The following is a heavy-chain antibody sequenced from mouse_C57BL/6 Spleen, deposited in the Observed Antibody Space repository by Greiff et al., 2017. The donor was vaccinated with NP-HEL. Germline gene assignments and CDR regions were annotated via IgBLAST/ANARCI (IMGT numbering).Heavy chain of an antibody. CDR2: IDPSDSYT. CDR3: AGRGGTEYFDY. J-gene: IGHJ2*01. Sequence: QVQLQQPGAELVKPGASVKLSCKASGYTFTSYWMQWVIQSPGQGLEWIGEIDPSDSYTNYNQKFKGKATLTVDSSSRTAYRQLSSLKSEESAVNYCAGRGGTEYFDYWGQGTTLAVSS. D-gene: IGHD4-1*01. V-gene: IGHV1-50*01. CDR1: GYTFTSYW.